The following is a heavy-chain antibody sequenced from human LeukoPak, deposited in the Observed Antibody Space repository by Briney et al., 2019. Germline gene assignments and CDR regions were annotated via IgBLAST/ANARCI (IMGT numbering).Heavy chain of an antibody. CDR2: ISGSGGST. D-gene: IGHD4-11*01. V-gene: IGHV3-23*01. CDR1: GFTFSSYA. Sequence: QSGGSLRLSCAASGFTFSSYAMSWVRQAPGKGLEWVSAISGSGGSTYYADSVKGRFTISRDNSKNTLYLQMNSLRAEDTAVYYCARAGRNSNGRFAYWGQGTLVTVSS. J-gene: IGHJ4*02. CDR3: ARAGRNSNGRFAY.